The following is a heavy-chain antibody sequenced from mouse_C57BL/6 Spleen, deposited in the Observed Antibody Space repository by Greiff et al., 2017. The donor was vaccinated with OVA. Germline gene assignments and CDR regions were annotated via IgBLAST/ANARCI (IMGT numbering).Heavy chain of an antibody. CDR2: INPNYGTT. Sequence: EVQLVESGPELVKPGASVKISCKASGYSFTDYNMNWVKQSNGKSLEWIGVINPNYGTTSYNQKFKGKATLTVDQSSSTAYMQLNSLTSEDSAVYYCARAYYYGSSYDAMDYWGQGTSVTVSS. J-gene: IGHJ4*01. CDR1: GYSFTDYN. CDR3: ARAYYYGSSYDAMDY. D-gene: IGHD1-1*01. V-gene: IGHV1-39*01.